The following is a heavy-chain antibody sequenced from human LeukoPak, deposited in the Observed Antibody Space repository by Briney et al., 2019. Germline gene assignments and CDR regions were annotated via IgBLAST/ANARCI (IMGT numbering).Heavy chain of an antibody. CDR1: GFTVSSYW. CDR2: INSDGSST. V-gene: IGHV3-74*01. CDR3: ATGFFYYYYMDV. Sequence: PGGSLRLSCAASGFTVSSYWMHWVRQAPGKGLVWVSRINSDGSSTSYADSVKGRFTISRDNAKNTLYLQMNSLRAEDTAVYYCATGFFYYYYMDVWGKGTTVTVSS. J-gene: IGHJ6*03.